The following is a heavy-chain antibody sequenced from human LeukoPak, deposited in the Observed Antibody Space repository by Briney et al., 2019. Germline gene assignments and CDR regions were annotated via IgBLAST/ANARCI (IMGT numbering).Heavy chain of an antibody. D-gene: IGHD3-10*01. J-gene: IGHJ4*02. CDR2: IYYSGST. CDR1: GGSISSYY. Sequence: SETLSLTCPVSGGSISSYYWSWIQQPPGKGLEWIGYIYYSGSTNYNPSLKSRVTISVDTSKNQFSLKLSSVTAADTAVYYCAKGSGSPTFDYWGQGTLVTVSS. V-gene: IGHV4-59*01. CDR3: AKGSGSPTFDY.